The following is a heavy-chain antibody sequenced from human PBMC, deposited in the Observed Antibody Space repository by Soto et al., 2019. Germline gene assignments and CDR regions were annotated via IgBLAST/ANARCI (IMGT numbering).Heavy chain of an antibody. D-gene: IGHD6-13*01. CDR1: GFTFSSYA. Sequence: EVHLVESGGGLVKPGQSLRLACSASGFTFSSYALSWVRQAPGKGLEWVSLISGGGGSTYYADSVKGRFTISRDNSKNTLYLQMNSLRAEDTAVYHCAKGYSSSWFGGDYWGQGTLVTVSS. CDR2: ISGGGGST. CDR3: AKGYSSSWFGGDY. V-gene: IGHV3-23*04. J-gene: IGHJ4*02.